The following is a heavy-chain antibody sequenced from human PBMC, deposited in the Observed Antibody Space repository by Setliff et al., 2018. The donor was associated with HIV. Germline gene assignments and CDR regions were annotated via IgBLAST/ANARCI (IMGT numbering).Heavy chain of an antibody. CDR2: ISGSGGNT. V-gene: IGHV3-23*01. CDR1: GFTFSSYA. D-gene: IGHD6-19*01. J-gene: IGHJ1*01. CDR3: ANQGGDIAVAGFLYAEYFQH. Sequence: PEASVRLSCAASGFTFSSYAMSWVRQAPGKGLEWVSTISGSGGNTYYADSVKGRFTISRDNSKNTLYLQMNSLRADDTAVYYCANQGGDIAVAGFLYAEYFQHWGQGTLVTVSS.